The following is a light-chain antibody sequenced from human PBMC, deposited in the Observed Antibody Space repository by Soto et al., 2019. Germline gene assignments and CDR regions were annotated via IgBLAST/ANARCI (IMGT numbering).Light chain of an antibody. Sequence: QSVLTQPPSVSGAPGQRVTISCTGSSSNIGTGYDVHWYRHLPGTAPKLLISGNTNRPSGVPDRFSGSKSGTSASLAITGLQAEDEADYYCHSYDTTLSGSVFGGGTKLTVL. V-gene: IGLV1-40*01. J-gene: IGLJ3*02. CDR1: SSNIGTGYD. CDR3: HSYDTTLSGSV. CDR2: GNT.